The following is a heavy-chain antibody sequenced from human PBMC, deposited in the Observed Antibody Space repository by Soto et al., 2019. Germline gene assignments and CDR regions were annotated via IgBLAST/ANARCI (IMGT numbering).Heavy chain of an antibody. V-gene: IGHV1-69*13. CDR3: ASQYYYDSSGYYHYFDY. Sequence: SVKVSCKASGGTFSSYAISWVRQAPGQGLEWMGGIIPIFGTANYAQKFQGRVTITADESTSTAYMELSSLRSEDTAVYYCASQYYYDSSGYYHYFDYWGQGTLVTVSS. J-gene: IGHJ4*02. CDR2: IIPIFGTA. D-gene: IGHD3-22*01. CDR1: GGTFSSYA.